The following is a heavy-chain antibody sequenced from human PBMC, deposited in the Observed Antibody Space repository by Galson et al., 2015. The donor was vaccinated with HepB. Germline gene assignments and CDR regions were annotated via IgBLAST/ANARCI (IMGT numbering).Heavy chain of an antibody. CDR3: AKCGVLSSGWCNYFDP. CDR1: GFTFSSYG. Sequence: SLRLSCAASGFTFSSYGMIWVRQAPGKGLEWVSAVMSGSGGAFYADSVKGRFTISRGNSKNTLSLQMNSLGAEDTAVYYCAKCGVLSSGWCNYFDPWGQGTLVTVSS. V-gene: IGHV3-23*01. CDR2: VMSGSGGA. D-gene: IGHD6-19*01. J-gene: IGHJ5*02.